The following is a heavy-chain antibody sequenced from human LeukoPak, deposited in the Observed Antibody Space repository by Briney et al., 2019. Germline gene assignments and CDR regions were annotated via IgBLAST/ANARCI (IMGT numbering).Heavy chain of an antibody. D-gene: IGHD6-19*01. CDR2: ISYDGSNK. CDR1: GFTFSSYG. J-gene: IGHJ6*02. V-gene: IGHV3-30*18. Sequence: PGGSLRLSCAASGFTFSSYGMHWVRQAPGKGLEWVAVISYDGSNKYYADSVKGRFTISRDNSKNTLYLQMNSLRAEDTAVYYCAKESVVAVAGTRDYYYGMDVWGQGTTVTVSS. CDR3: AKESVVAVAGTRDYYYGMDV.